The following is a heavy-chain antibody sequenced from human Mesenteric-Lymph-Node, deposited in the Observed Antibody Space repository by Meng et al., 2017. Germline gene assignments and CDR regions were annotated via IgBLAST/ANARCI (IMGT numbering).Heavy chain of an antibody. CDR1: GYSISSGYY. CDR2: IYHSGST. Sequence: GSLRLSCTVSGYSISSGYYWGWIRQPPGKGLEWIGSIYHSGSTYYNPSLKSRVTISLDTSKNQFSLKLTSVTAADTAVYYCATPLHYGDYDQFDYWGQGSLVTVSS. CDR3: ATPLHYGDYDQFDY. J-gene: IGHJ4*02. V-gene: IGHV4-38-2*02. D-gene: IGHD4-17*01.